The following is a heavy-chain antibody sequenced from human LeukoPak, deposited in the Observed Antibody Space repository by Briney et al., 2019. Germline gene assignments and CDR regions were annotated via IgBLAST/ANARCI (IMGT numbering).Heavy chain of an antibody. V-gene: IGHV3-15*01. CDR2: IKSKTDGGTT. D-gene: IGHD3-10*01. CDR1: GFTFSNAW. CDR3: TTFSYYYGSGSYYSFDY. J-gene: IGHJ4*02. Sequence: GGSLRLSCAASGFTFSNAWVSWVRQAPGKGLEWVGRIKSKTDGGTTDYAAPVKGRFTIPRDDSKNTLYLQMNSLKTEDTAVYYCTTFSYYYGSGSYYSFDYWGQGTLVTVSS.